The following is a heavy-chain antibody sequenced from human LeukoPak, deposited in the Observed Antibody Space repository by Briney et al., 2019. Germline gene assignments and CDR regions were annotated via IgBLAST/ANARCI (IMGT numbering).Heavy chain of an antibody. V-gene: IGHV4-34*01. CDR3: ARRYDSSGYYYRPYDY. Sequence: SETLSLTCAAYGFSFSGYYWSWVRQPPGKGLEWLGEINHSGSINYNPSLKSRVTISVDTSKNQFSLKLSSVTAADTAVYYCARRYDSSGYYYRPYDYWGQGTLVTVSS. J-gene: IGHJ4*02. CDR1: GFSFSGYY. D-gene: IGHD3-22*01. CDR2: INHSGSI.